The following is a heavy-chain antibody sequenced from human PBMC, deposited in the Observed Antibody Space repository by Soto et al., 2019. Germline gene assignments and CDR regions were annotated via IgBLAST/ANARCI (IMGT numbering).Heavy chain of an antibody. CDR1: GVMFSAYT. J-gene: IGHJ1*01. V-gene: IGHV3-21*06. Sequence: GSLRLSCAASGVMFSAYTMNWVRQAPGKGLELLSSISDDSSYIDYADSLRGRFTFSRDNARNSLYLKIDSLGVEDTAVYYCATPYYFNHWGPGTLGTVS. CDR2: ISDDSSYI. CDR3: ATPYYFNH.